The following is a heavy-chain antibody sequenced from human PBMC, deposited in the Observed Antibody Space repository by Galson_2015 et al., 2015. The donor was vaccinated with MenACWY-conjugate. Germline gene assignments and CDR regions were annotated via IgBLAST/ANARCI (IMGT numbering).Heavy chain of an antibody. CDR3: ASIHGPSVWGNTDV. D-gene: IGHD3-16*01. CDR2: ISWNSGSI. CDR1: GFTFDDYA. J-gene: IGHJ6*02. Sequence: SLRLSCAASGFTFDDYAMHWVRQPPGKGLEWVSGISWNSGSIGYADSVKGRFTISRDNAKKSLYLQMNSLRAEDTAFYYCASIHGPSVWGNTDVSSQSTKGTVSS. V-gene: IGHV3-9*01.